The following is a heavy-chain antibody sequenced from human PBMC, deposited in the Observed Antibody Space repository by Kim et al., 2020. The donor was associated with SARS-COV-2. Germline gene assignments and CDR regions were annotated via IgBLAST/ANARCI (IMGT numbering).Heavy chain of an antibody. V-gene: IGHV4-59*01. D-gene: IGHD6-13*01. Sequence: KSRVTISVDTSKNQFSLKLSSVTAADTAVYYCARVLSSSWYYYYYGMDVWGQGTTVTVSS. J-gene: IGHJ6*02. CDR3: ARVLSSSWYYYYYGMDV.